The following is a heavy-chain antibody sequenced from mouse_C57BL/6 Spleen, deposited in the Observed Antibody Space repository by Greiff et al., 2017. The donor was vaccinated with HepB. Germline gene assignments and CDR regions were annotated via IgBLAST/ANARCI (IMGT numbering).Heavy chain of an antibody. CDR1: GFTFTDYY. V-gene: IGHV7-3*01. CDR3: ATGTTVGEAAMDY. Sequence: EVMLVESGGGLVQPGGSLSLSCAASGFTFTDYYMSWVRQPPGKALEWLGFIRNKANGYTTEYSASVKGRFTISRDNSQSILYLQMNALRAEDSATYYCATGTTVGEAAMDYWGQGTSVTVSS. J-gene: IGHJ4*01. D-gene: IGHD1-1*01. CDR2: IRNKANGYTT.